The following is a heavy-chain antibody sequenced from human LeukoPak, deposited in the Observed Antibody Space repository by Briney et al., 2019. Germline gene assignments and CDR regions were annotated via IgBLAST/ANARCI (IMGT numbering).Heavy chain of an antibody. CDR1: GDSVSSNRAS. J-gene: IGHJ4*02. CDR2: TYYRSKWYN. D-gene: IGHD5-24*01. CDR3: SRSDGASDFDY. Sequence: SQSLSLTCAISGDSVSSNRASWTWIRQSPSRGLEWLGRTYYRSKWYNDYAVSLKSRISINPDTSKNQFSLQLNSVTPEDTAVYYCSRSDGASDFDYWGQGTLVTVSS. V-gene: IGHV6-1*01.